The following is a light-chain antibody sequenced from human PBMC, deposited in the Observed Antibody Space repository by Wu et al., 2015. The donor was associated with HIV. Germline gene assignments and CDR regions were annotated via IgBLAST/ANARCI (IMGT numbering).Light chain of an antibody. Sequence: EIVLTQSPGTLSLFPGERATLSCRASQSVSSHLAWYQQKPGQAPRLLIYGSINRATSIPARFSGSGSGTDFTLTINSLEPEDVAIYYCQQRSYSITFGQGTRLEIK. CDR1: QSVSSH. V-gene: IGKV3-11*01. CDR2: GSI. CDR3: QQRSYSIT. J-gene: IGKJ5*01.